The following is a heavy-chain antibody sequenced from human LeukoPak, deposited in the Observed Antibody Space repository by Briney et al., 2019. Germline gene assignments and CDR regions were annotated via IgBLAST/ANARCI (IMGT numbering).Heavy chain of an antibody. D-gene: IGHD3-3*01. J-gene: IGHJ3*02. V-gene: IGHV4-34*01. CDR1: GGSFSGYY. Sequence: SETLSLTCAVYGGSFSGYYWSWIRQPRGKGLEWIGEINHSGSTNYNPSLKSRVTILVDTSKNQFSLKLSSVTAADTAVYYCASFDFWSGSNIFDIWGQGTMVTVSS. CDR3: ASFDFWSGSNIFDI. CDR2: INHSGST.